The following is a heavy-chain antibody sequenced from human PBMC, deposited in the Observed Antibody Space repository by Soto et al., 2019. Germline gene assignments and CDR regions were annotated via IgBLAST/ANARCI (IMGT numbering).Heavy chain of an antibody. CDR3: ARHQTEYYDFWSGYLDAFDI. V-gene: IGHV5-51*01. CDR1: GYSFTSYW. D-gene: IGHD3-3*01. CDR2: IYPGDSDT. Sequence: GESLKISCKGSGYSFTSYWIGWVRQMPGKGLEWMGIIYPGDSDTRYSPSFQGQVTISADKSISTAYLQWSSLKASDTAMYYCARHQTEYYDFWSGYLDAFDIWGQGTMVIVSS. J-gene: IGHJ3*02.